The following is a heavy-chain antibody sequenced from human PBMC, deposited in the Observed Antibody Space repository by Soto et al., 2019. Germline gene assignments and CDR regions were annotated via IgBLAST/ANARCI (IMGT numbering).Heavy chain of an antibody. CDR1: GFTFSSYA. Sequence: GGSLRLSCAASGFTFSSYAMSWVRQAPGQGLEWVSAISGSGGSTYYADSVKGRFTISRDNSKNTLYLQMNSLRAEDTAVYYCAKTRSIVVVVAAIDYWGQGTLVTVSS. J-gene: IGHJ4*02. CDR2: ISGSGGST. D-gene: IGHD2-15*01. CDR3: AKTRSIVVVVAAIDY. V-gene: IGHV3-23*01.